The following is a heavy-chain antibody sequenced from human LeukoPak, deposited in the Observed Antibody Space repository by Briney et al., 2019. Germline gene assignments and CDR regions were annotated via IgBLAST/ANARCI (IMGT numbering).Heavy chain of an antibody. CDR1: GYTFTSYD. CDR2: MNPNSGNT. V-gene: IGHV1-8*01. J-gene: IGHJ4*02. CDR3: ARSANFWSGYFVYFDY. D-gene: IGHD3-3*01. Sequence: HGASVKVSCKASGYTFTSYDINWVRQATGQGLEWMGWMNPNSGNTVYAQRFQGRVTMTRNTSISTAYMELSSLRSEDTAVYYCARSANFWSGYFVYFDYWGQGTLVTVSS.